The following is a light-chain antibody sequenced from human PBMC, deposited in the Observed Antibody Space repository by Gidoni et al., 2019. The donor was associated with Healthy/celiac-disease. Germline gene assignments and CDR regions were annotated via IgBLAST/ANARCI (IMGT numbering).Light chain of an antibody. J-gene: IGKJ3*01. V-gene: IGKV1-33*01. Sequence: DIQMSQSPSSLSASVGDRVTITCQASQDISNYLNGYQQKPGKAPKLLIYDASNVETGVPSMCSGSGSGTDFTFTISSLQPEDIATYYCQQYDNLPRTFGPXTKVEIK. CDR2: DAS. CDR1: QDISNY. CDR3: QQYDNLPRT.